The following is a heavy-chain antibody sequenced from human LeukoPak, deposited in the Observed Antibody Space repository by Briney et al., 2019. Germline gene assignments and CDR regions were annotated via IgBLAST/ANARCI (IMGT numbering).Heavy chain of an antibody. CDR2: VSYSGST. D-gene: IGHD5-18*01. J-gene: IGHJ4*02. CDR1: GGSISSYY. Sequence: SETLSLTCSVFGGSISSYYWSWVRQPPGKGLVWIGYVSYSGSTDYNPSLKSRVVISIDTSKTQFSLRLRSVTAADTAVYYCARENDRYGRIDYWGQGTQVTVSS. V-gene: IGHV4-59*01. CDR3: ARENDRYGRIDY.